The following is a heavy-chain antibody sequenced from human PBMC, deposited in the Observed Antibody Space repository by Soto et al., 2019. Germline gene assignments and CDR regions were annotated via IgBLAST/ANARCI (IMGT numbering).Heavy chain of an antibody. CDR1: GGSFSGYY. CDR3: AREITMVRGAGDWFDP. CDR2: INHSGST. V-gene: IGHV4-34*01. Sequence: SETLSLTCAVYGGSFSGYYWSWIRQPPGKGLEWIGEINHSGSTNYNPSLKSRVTISVDTSKNQFSLKLSSVTAADTAVYYCAREITMVRGAGDWFDPWGQGTLVTVYS. D-gene: IGHD3-10*01. J-gene: IGHJ5*02.